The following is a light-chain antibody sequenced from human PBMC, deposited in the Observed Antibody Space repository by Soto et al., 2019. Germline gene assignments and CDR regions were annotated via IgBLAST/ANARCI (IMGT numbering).Light chain of an antibody. V-gene: IGKV1-5*03. Sequence: DIPMTQSPSSVSASVGDRVTITCRASQDISDWLAWYQQKAGKAPNLLIYKASRLESGVPSRFSGSGSETEFTLTISGLQPGDSATYYCQQYNSYSPTFGQGTKVEVK. CDR1: QDISDW. J-gene: IGKJ1*01. CDR3: QQYNSYSPT. CDR2: KAS.